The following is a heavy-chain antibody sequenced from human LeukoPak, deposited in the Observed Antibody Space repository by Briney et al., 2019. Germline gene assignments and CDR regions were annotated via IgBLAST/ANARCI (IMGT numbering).Heavy chain of an antibody. CDR3: ARLTVTNYYYYMDV. CDR2: ISYSGST. V-gene: IGHV4-59*01. CDR1: GGSISSYY. J-gene: IGHJ6*03. Sequence: SETLSLTCTVSGGSISSYYWSWIRQPPGKGLEWIGYISYSGSTNYNPSLKSRVTISVDTSKNQFSLKLSSVTAADTAVYYCARLTVTNYYYYMDVWGEGTTVTVSS. D-gene: IGHD4-17*01.